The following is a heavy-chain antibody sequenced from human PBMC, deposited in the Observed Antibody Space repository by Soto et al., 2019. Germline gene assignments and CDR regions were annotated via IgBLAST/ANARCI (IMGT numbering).Heavy chain of an antibody. CDR1: GGTFSSYA. V-gene: IGHV1-69*06. Sequence: RASVKVSCKASGGTFSSYAISWVRQAPGQGLEWMGGIIPIFGTANYAQKFQGRVTITADKSTSTAYMELSSLRSEDTAVCYCARGGRYSGSYDSWGQGTLVTVSS. D-gene: IGHD1-26*01. CDR2: IIPIFGTA. CDR3: ARGGRYSGSYDS. J-gene: IGHJ4*02.